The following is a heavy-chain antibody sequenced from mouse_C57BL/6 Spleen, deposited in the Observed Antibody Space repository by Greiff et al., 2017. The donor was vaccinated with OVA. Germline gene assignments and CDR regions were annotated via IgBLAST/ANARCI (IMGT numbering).Heavy chain of an antibody. CDR1: GFTFSDYG. D-gene: IGHD1-1*01. V-gene: IGHV5-17*01. CDR2: ISSGSNTI. Sequence: EVKVEESGGGLVKPGGSLKLSCAASGFTFSDYGMHWVRQAPEKGLEWVAYISSGSNTIYYADTVKGRFTISRDNAKNTLFLQMTSLRSEDTAMYYCANFYYGSTFYAMDYWGQGTSVTVSS. CDR3: ANFYYGSTFYAMDY. J-gene: IGHJ4*01.